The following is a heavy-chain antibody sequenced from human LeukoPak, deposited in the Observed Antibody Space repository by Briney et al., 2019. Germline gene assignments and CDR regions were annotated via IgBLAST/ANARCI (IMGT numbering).Heavy chain of an antibody. J-gene: IGHJ4*02. CDR3: ARLGEYCSGGSCYSGGFDY. Sequence: SETLSLTCTVSGGSISSYYWSWIRQPAGKGLEWIGRLYTSGSTNYNPSLKSRVTMSVDTSKNQFSLKLSSVTAADTAVYYCARLGEYCSGGSCYSGGFDYWGQGTLVTVSS. D-gene: IGHD2-15*01. CDR1: GGSISSYY. CDR2: LYTSGST. V-gene: IGHV4-4*07.